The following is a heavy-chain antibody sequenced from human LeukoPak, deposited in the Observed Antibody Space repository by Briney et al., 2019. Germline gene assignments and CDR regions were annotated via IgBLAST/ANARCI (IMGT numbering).Heavy chain of an antibody. CDR1: GFTFSSYA. CDR2: ISHDGSNK. V-gene: IGHV3-30*04. D-gene: IGHD5-24*01. CDR3: ARVMATISQDCFDF. Sequence: GGSLRLSCAASGFTFSSYAMHWVRQAPGKGLEWVAVISHDGSNKYYADSVKGRFTISRDNSKNTLFLQMNSLRAEDTAVYYCARVMATISQDCFDFWGQGTLVTVSS. J-gene: IGHJ4*02.